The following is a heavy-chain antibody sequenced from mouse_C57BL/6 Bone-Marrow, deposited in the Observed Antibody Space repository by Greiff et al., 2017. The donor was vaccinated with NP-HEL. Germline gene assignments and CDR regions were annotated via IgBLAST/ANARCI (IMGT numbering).Heavy chain of an antibody. CDR1: GYTFTNYW. CDR3: DRGREYYDSSYVYWYFGG. V-gene: IGHV1-72*01. CDR2: IDPNSGGT. D-gene: IGHD1-1*01. Sequence: QVQLKQPGAELVKPGASVKLSCKASGYTFTNYWMHWVKQRPGRGLEWIGRIDPNSGGTKYNEKFKSKATLTVDKPSSTAYMQLSSLTSEDSAVSYYDRGREYYDSSYVYWYFGGWGTWATVTVAS. J-gene: IGHJ1*03.